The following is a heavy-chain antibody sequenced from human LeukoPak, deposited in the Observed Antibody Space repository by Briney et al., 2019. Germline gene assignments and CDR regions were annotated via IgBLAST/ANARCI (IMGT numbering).Heavy chain of an antibody. Sequence: ASVKVSCKASGGTFSTSAISWVRRAPGQGLEWMGGIIPIFGTGNYAQKFQGRVTITADEFTSTAYMELSSLTSEDTAVYYCARGLGDSSGYYFSDNWGQGTLVTVSS. CDR2: IIPIFGTG. V-gene: IGHV1-69*13. CDR1: GGTFSTSA. D-gene: IGHD3-22*01. J-gene: IGHJ4*02. CDR3: ARGLGDSSGYYFSDN.